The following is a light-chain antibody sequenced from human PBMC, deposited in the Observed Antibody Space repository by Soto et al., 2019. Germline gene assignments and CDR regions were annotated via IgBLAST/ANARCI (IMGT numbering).Light chain of an antibody. CDR2: EVS. CDR3: SSYTSISTYV. CDR1: SSDVGGYNY. J-gene: IGLJ1*01. V-gene: IGLV2-14*01. Sequence: QSVLTQPASVSGSLGQSITISCTGTSSDVGGYNYVSWYQQHPGKAPKVIIYEVSNRPSGVSNRFSGSKSGNTASLTISGLQPEDEADYYCSSYTSISTYVFGTRTKVTVL.